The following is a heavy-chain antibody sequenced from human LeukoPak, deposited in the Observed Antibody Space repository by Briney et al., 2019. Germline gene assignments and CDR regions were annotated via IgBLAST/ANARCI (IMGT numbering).Heavy chain of an antibody. CDR2: INPNSGGT. D-gene: IGHD3-10*01. Sequence: ASVKVSCKASGYTFTDYYMHWVRQVPGQGLEWMGWINPNSGGTNYAQKFQGRVTLTRDTSISTAYTELSRLRSDDTAVYYCARFPMVRGGRSYGMDGWGQGTTVTVSS. V-gene: IGHV1-2*02. J-gene: IGHJ6*02. CDR3: ARFPMVRGGRSYGMDG. CDR1: GYTFTDYY.